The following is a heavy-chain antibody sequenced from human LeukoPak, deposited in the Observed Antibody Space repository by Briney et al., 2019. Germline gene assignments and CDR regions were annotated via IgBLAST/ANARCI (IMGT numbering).Heavy chain of an antibody. CDR1: GGSIGSSSYY. J-gene: IGHJ3*02. V-gene: IGHV4-39*01. D-gene: IGHD6-13*01. Sequence: SETLSLTCTVSGGSIGSSSYYWGWFRQPPGKGLEWIGSIYYSGSTYYNPSLKSRVTISVDTSKNQFSLKLSSVTAADTAVYYCARPRIAAALYAFDIWGQGTMVTVSS. CDR2: IYYSGST. CDR3: ARPRIAAALYAFDI.